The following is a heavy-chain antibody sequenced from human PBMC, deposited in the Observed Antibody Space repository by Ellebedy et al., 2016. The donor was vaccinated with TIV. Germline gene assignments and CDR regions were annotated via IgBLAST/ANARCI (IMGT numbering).Heavy chain of an antibody. Sequence: PGGSLRLSCTVSGFSFRSYGMHWVRQAPGKGLEWVAVIWYDGSNKYSADSVKGRFTISRDNSKNTMYLQMNRLRAEDTAVYYCARDPSSGWYIRRNQDPGRSPNWYFDIWGRGTLVTVSS. CDR1: GFSFRSYG. CDR3: ARDPSSGWYIRRNQDPGRSPNWYFDI. CDR2: IWYDGSNK. V-gene: IGHV3-33*01. D-gene: IGHD6-19*01. J-gene: IGHJ2*01.